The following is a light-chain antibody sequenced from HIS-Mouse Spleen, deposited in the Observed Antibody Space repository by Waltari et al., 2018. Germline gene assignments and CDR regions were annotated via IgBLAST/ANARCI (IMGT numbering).Light chain of an antibody. CDR1: QGLSSF. CDR2: AAS. V-gene: IGKV1D-8*02. J-gene: IGKJ1*01. CDR3: QQYYSVPRT. Sequence: AIWMTQSPSLLSASTGDRVTISCRMRQGLSSFLAWYQQKPGKAPETLIYAASTLQSGVPARFRGSGSGTDFTLTVSCLQSEDFATYDCQQYYSVPRTFGQGTKVEIK.